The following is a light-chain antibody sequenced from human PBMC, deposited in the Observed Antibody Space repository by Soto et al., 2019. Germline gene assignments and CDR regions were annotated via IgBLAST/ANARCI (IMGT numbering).Light chain of an antibody. CDR3: SSYTSFKTLV. CDR1: SSDVGGYKY. CDR2: DVT. J-gene: IGLJ1*01. Sequence: QSALTQPASVSESPGQSITISCTGSSSDVGGYKYVSWYQQHPGKAPKLLIYDVTNRPSGVSNRFSGSKSGYTASLTISGPQSEDEADYYCSSYTSFKTLVFGTGTKVTVL. V-gene: IGLV2-14*01.